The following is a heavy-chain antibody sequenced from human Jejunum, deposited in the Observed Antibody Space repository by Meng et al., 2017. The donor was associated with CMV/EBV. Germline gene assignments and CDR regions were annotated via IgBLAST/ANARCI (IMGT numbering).Heavy chain of an antibody. V-gene: IGHV3-53*01. D-gene: IGHD3-22*01. J-gene: IGHJ4*02. CDR2: IYSDGST. Sequence: FTVSGNYMTWVRQAPGKGLEWVSVIYSDGSTYYADSVKGRFTISRDSSKNTLYLQMNSLRAEDTAVYYCARVRYYDSSDYYSLSFDYWGQGTLVTVSS. CDR3: ARVRYYDSSDYYSLSFDY. CDR1: FTVSGNY.